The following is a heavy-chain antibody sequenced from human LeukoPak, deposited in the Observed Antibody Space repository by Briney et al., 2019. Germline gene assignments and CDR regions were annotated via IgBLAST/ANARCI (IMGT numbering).Heavy chain of an antibody. Sequence: PSETLSLTCAVYGGSFSGYYWSWIRQPPGKGLEWIGEINHSGSTNYNPSLKGRVTISVDTSKNQFSLKLSSVTAADTAVYYCARGRRFTYSSSWYNYWGQGTLVTVSS. CDR1: GGSFSGYY. J-gene: IGHJ4*02. CDR2: INHSGST. D-gene: IGHD6-13*01. V-gene: IGHV4-34*01. CDR3: ARGRRFTYSSSWYNY.